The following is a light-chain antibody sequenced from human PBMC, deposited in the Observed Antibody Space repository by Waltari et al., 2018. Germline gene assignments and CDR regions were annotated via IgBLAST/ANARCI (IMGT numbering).Light chain of an antibody. V-gene: IGLV3-10*01. CDR2: EDT. CDR1: QLPSKY. Sequence: SYELTQTPSVSVSPGQTARIPCSGHQLPSKYAIWFQQKSGQAPRLVIYEDTKRPSGIPERFSGSSSGTVATLTITGAQVDDEADYYCYSSDSTGLRVFGGGTTVVVL. J-gene: IGLJ1*01. CDR3: YSSDSTGLRV.